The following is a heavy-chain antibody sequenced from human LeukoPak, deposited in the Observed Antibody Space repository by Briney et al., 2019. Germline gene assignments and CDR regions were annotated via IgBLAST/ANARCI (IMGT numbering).Heavy chain of an antibody. CDR3: ARDGSAAGPYWYFDL. D-gene: IGHD6-13*01. V-gene: IGHV4-59*12. CDR2: IYYSGST. J-gene: IGHJ2*01. Sequence: SETLSLTCTVSGGSISSYYWSWIRQPPGKGLEWIGYIYYSGSTNYNPSLKSRVTISVDTSKNQFSLKLSSVTAADTAVYYCARDGSAAGPYWYFDLWGPGTLVTVSS. CDR1: GGSISSYY.